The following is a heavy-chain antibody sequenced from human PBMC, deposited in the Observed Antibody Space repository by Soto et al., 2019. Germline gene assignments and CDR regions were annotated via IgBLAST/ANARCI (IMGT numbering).Heavy chain of an antibody. CDR3: ARNQGYYGSGRSSFDY. Sequence: QVQLVESGGGVVQPGRSLRLSCAASGFTFSNYGMHWVRQAPGKGLEWVAIIWSDGSNKYYSDSVKGRFTISRDNSKNRLYLQINSLRADDTAVYYCARNQGYYGSGRSSFDYWGQGTLVTVSS. D-gene: IGHD3-10*01. V-gene: IGHV3-33*01. CDR2: IWSDGSNK. J-gene: IGHJ4*02. CDR1: GFTFSNYG.